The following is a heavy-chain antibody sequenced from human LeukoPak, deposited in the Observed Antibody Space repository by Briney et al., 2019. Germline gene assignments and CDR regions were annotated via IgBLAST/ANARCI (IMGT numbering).Heavy chain of an antibody. D-gene: IGHD7-27*01. CDR2: ISNSGSSI. V-gene: IGHV3-48*03. Sequence: PGGSLRLSCAASGFTFSSYEMNWVRQAPGKRLEWVSYISNSGSSIYYADSVKGRFTTSRDNAKSSLYLQMNSLRAEDTAVYYCGRGHWGLDYWGQGALVTVSS. J-gene: IGHJ4*02. CDR1: GFTFSSYE. CDR3: GRGHWGLDY.